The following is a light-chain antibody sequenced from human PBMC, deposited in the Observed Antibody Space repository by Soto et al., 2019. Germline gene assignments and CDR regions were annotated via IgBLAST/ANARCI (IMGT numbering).Light chain of an antibody. CDR1: SSDVGGYDY. CDR2: EVS. CDR3: SSYTTTSDLV. J-gene: IGLJ2*01. V-gene: IGLV2-14*01. Sequence: QSALTQPASVSGSPGQSITISCTGTSSDVGGYDYVSWYQHHPGKVPKLIIYEVSKRPSGVSHRFSGSKSGNTASLTISGLQTEDEADYYCSSYTTTSDLVFGGGTKVTVL.